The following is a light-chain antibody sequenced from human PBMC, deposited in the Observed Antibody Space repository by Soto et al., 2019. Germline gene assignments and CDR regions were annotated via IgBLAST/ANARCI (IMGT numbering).Light chain of an antibody. Sequence: EIVLTQSPDTLSLSPGERATLSCRASQSVRRSLAWYQQKPGQAPRLLIYDASNRATGIPARFSGSGSGTDFTLTISSLEPEDFTVYYCQQRRNWPPEVTFGAGTKVDIK. CDR2: DAS. J-gene: IGKJ3*01. CDR1: QSVRRS. CDR3: QQRRNWPPEVT. V-gene: IGKV3-11*01.